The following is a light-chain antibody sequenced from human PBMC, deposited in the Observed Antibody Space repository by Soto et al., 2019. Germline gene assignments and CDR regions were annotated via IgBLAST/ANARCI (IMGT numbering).Light chain of an antibody. V-gene: IGKV1-9*01. CDR3: QQLKTYPLT. J-gene: IGKJ4*01. CDR1: QGISSY. CDR2: AAS. Sequence: IQLTQSPSSLSASVGDRVTITCRASQGISSYLAWYQQNPGKAPKLLIYAASTLQSGVPLRFSGSGSGTDFILTISSLQPEDFATYYCQQLKTYPLTFGGGTKVEIK.